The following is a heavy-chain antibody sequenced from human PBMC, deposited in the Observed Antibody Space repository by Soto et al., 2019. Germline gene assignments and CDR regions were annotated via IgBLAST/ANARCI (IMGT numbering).Heavy chain of an antibody. CDR3: ATSYYDRRGFKSR. CDR1: GFTFSAYS. V-gene: IGHV3-23*01. Sequence: GSLRLSCAASGFTFSAYSMSWVRQAPGKGLEWISTIRKDTRTTYYVDSVTGRFTISRDNSEKTLYLQMNSLRAEDTATYFCATSYYDRRGFKSRWGQRTLVTVSA. J-gene: IGHJ1*01. D-gene: IGHD3-22*01. CDR2: IRKDTRTT.